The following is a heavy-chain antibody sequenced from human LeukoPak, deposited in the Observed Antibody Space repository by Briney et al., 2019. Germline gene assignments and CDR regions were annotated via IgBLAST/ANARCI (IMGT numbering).Heavy chain of an antibody. CDR1: GGSFSGYL. CDR2: INQGGRT. Sequence: SETLSLTCAVNGGSFSGYLWTWIRQSPGKGLEWIGEINQGGRTNFNPSLKSRVTISADRSKYHFSLTLRSVTAADTAVYYCARGKRVWFGELMTSFSYFYIDVWGRGTTVIVSS. CDR3: ARGKRVWFGELMTSFSYFYIDV. D-gene: IGHD3-10*01. J-gene: IGHJ6*03. V-gene: IGHV4-34*01.